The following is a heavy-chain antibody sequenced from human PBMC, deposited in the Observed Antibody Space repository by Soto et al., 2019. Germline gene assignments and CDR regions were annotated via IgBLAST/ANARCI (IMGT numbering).Heavy chain of an antibody. CDR1: GGSISSGGYY. Sequence: PSETLSLTCTVSGGSISSGGYYWSWIRQHPGKGLEWIGYIYYSGSTYYNPSLKSRVTISVDTSKNQFSLKLSSVTAADTAVYYCARDSPAPPGCSSTSCPNPLNAFDIWGQGTMVTVSS. CDR2: IYYSGST. CDR3: ARDSPAPPGCSSTSCPNPLNAFDI. D-gene: IGHD2-2*01. V-gene: IGHV4-31*03. J-gene: IGHJ3*02.